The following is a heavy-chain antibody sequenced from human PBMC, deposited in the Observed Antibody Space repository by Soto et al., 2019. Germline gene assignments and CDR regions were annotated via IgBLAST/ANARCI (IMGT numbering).Heavy chain of an antibody. J-gene: IGHJ6*02. D-gene: IGHD6-19*01. V-gene: IGHV3-30-3*01. Sequence: GGSLRLSCAASGFTFSSYAMHWVRQAPGKGLEWVAVISYDGSNKYYADSVKGRFTISRDNSKNTLYLQMNSLRAEDTAVYYCARDMAGDYTRPFWYYHYGMDVWGPGTTVTLSS. CDR3: ARDMAGDYTRPFWYYHYGMDV. CDR1: GFTFSSYA. CDR2: ISYDGSNK.